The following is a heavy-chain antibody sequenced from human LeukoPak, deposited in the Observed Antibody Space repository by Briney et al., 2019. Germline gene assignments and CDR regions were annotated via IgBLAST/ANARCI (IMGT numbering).Heavy chain of an antibody. CDR2: MNPNSGNT. V-gene: IGHV1-8*01. CDR1: GYTFTSYD. Sequence: ASVKVSCKASGYTFTSYDINWVRQATGQGLEWMGWMNPNSGNTGYAQKFQGRVTMTRNTSISTAYMKLSSLRSEDTAVYYCARVYYYDSTREAFDIWGQGTMVTVSS. J-gene: IGHJ3*02. D-gene: IGHD3-22*01. CDR3: ARVYYYDSTREAFDI.